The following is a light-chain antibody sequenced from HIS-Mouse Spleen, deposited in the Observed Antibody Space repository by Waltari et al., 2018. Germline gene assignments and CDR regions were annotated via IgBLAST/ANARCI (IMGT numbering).Light chain of an antibody. CDR2: AAS. V-gene: IGKV1-9*01. CDR1: QGISSY. CDR3: EQLNSYPPT. Sequence: IQLTQSPSFLSAYVGDRVTITCRASQGISSYLDCSQQKPGKAPKLLIYAASTVHSGVPSSVSGSRSGTEFTLTISSLQPEDFATYYCEQLNSYPPTVGQGTKVEIK. J-gene: IGKJ1*01.